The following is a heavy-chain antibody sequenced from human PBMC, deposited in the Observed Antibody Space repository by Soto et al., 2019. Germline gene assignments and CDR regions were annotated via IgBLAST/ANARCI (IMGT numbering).Heavy chain of an antibody. CDR2: IYYSGST. J-gene: IGHJ4*02. CDR3: ARGVAAAAGRGYFDY. CDR1: GGSISSSSYY. D-gene: IGHD6-13*01. Sequence: LSLTCTVSGGSISSSSYYWGWIRQPPGKGLEWIGSIYYSGSTYYNPSLKSRVTISVDTSKNQFSLKLSSVTAADTAVYYCARGVAAAAGRGYFDYWGQGTLVTVSS. V-gene: IGHV4-39*01.